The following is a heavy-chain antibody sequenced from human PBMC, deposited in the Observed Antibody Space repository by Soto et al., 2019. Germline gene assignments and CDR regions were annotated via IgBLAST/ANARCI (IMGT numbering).Heavy chain of an antibody. CDR3: ARSRRGAYSSGWYSPSGYYNYGIDV. CDR2: IYPGDSDT. Sequence: PGESLKVSCKASGYSFTTYWIGWVRQMPGKGLEWMGIIYPGDSDTKYSPSLQGQVSISADTSISTAYLQWTSLEASDTAMYYCARSRRGAYSSGWYSPSGYYNYGIDVWGQGTKVTVSS. CDR1: GYSFTTYW. D-gene: IGHD6-19*01. J-gene: IGHJ6*02. V-gene: IGHV5-51*01.